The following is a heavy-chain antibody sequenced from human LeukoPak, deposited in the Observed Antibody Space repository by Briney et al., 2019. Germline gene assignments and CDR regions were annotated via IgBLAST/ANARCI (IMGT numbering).Heavy chain of an antibody. CDR3: ARDQRYFHWLTTTGLDY. CDR1: GFTLSSYA. Sequence: GRSLRLSCAATGFTLSSYAMHWVRQAPGKGLEWVAVISYDGSNKYYADSVKGRFTISRDNSKNTLYLQMNSLRAEDTAVYYCARDQRYFHWLTTTGLDYWGQGTLVTVSS. J-gene: IGHJ4*02. D-gene: IGHD3-9*01. V-gene: IGHV3-30*01. CDR2: ISYDGSNK.